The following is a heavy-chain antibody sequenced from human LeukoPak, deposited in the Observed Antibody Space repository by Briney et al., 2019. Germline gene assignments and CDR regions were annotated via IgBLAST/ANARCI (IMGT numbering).Heavy chain of an antibody. CDR1: GGSISSSSYY. V-gene: IGHV4-39*07. J-gene: IGHJ2*01. CDR2: IYYSGST. Sequence: PSETLPLTCTVSGGSISSSSYYWGWIRQPPGKGLEWIGSIYYSGSTYYNPSLKSRVTISVDTSRNQFSLKPSSVTAADTAVYYCARPTRNVDTAPNGWYFDLWGRGTLVTVSS. CDR3: ARPTRNVDTAPNGWYFDL. D-gene: IGHD5-18*01.